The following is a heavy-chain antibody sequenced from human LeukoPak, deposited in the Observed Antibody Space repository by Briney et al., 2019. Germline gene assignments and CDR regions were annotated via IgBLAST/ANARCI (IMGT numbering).Heavy chain of an antibody. D-gene: IGHD6-19*01. CDR1: GGSVSSTSSY. V-gene: IGHV4-39*01. CDR3: ARRGSGWYGEDY. J-gene: IGHJ4*02. CDR2: IYSGGAT. Sequence: SETLSLTCTVSGGSVSSTSSYWGWIRRPPEKGLEWIGSIYSGGATYYNPSLKSRVTISVDTSKNQFSLKLSSVTAADTAVYYRARRGSGWYGEDYWGQGTLVTVSS.